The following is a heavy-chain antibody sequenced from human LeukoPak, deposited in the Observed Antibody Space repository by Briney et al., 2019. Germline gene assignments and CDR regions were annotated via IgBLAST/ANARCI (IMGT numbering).Heavy chain of an antibody. CDR1: GYTFTSYY. J-gene: IGHJ4*02. Sequence: ASVKVSCKASGYTFTSYYMHWVRQAPGQGLEWMGIINPSGGSTSYAQKLQGRVTMTTDTSTSTAYMELRSLRSDDTAVYYCARDTGGGYSYGWNYFDYWGQGTLVTVSS. CDR2: INPSGGST. V-gene: IGHV1-46*01. CDR3: ARDTGGGYSYGWNYFDY. D-gene: IGHD5-18*01.